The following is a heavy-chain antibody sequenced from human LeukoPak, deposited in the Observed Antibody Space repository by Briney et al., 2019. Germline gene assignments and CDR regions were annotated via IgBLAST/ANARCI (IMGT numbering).Heavy chain of an antibody. CDR3: ARDKAGYNFPFDY. J-gene: IGHJ4*02. D-gene: IGHD5-24*01. CDR2: IIPILGIA. Sequence: ASVKVSCKASGGTFSSYAISWVRQAPGQGLEWMGRIIPILGIANYAQEFQGRVTITADKSTSTAYMELSSLRSEDTAVYYCARDKAGYNFPFDYWGQGTLVTVSS. CDR1: GGTFSSYA. V-gene: IGHV1-69*04.